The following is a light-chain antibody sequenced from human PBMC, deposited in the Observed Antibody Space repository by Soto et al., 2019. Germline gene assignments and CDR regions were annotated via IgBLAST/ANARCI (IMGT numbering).Light chain of an antibody. CDR1: QSISTW. Sequence: DIQMTQSPSTLSASVGDRVTITCRASQSISTWLAWYQQKPGQAPNLLIYKASTLESGVPSRFSGSGSGTEFTLTVSSLQPDDFATYYCHQYHNFPRTLGQGIKVDIK. CDR2: KAS. J-gene: IGKJ1*01. CDR3: HQYHNFPRT. V-gene: IGKV1-5*03.